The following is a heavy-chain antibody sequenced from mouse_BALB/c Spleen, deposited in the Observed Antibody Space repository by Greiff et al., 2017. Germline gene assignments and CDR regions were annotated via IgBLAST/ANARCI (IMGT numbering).Heavy chain of an antibody. CDR3: ARGPYYYGSSYVYFDY. V-gene: IGHV1S137*01. CDR2: ISTYYGDA. D-gene: IGHD1-1*01. J-gene: IGHJ2*01. Sequence: QVQLKQSGAELVRPGVSVKISCKGSGYTFTDYAMHWVKQSHAKSLEWIGVISTYYGDASYNQKFKGKATMTVDKSSSTAYMELARLTSEDSAIYYCARGPYYYGSSYVYFDYWGQGTTLTVSS. CDR1: GYTFTDYA.